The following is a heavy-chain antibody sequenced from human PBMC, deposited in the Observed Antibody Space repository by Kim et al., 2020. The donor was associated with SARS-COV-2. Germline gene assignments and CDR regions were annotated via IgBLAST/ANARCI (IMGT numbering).Heavy chain of an antibody. Sequence: GGSLRLSCAASGFTFSSYEMNWVRQAPGKGLEWVSYISSSGSTIYYADSVKGRFTISRDNAKNSLYLQMNSLRAEDTAVYYCARDLYYYDSSGGAYYYGMDVWGQGTTVTVSS. CDR3: ARDLYYYDSSGGAYYYGMDV. CDR1: GFTFSSYE. V-gene: IGHV3-48*03. D-gene: IGHD3-22*01. CDR2: ISSSGSTI. J-gene: IGHJ6*02.